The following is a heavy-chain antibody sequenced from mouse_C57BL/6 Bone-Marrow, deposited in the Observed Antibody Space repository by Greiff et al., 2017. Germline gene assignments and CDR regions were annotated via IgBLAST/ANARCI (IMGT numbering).Heavy chain of an antibody. J-gene: IGHJ1*03. CDR1: GFTFTDYY. CDR3: ERYMRYCDV. V-gene: IGHV7-3*01. Sequence: EVKLVESGGGLVQPGGSLSLSCAASGFTFTDYYMSWVRQPPGKALEWLGFIRNKANGYTTEYSASVKGRFTISRDNSQSILYLQMNALRAEDSATYYCERYMRYCDVRGTGTTVTVSS. CDR2: IRNKANGYTT.